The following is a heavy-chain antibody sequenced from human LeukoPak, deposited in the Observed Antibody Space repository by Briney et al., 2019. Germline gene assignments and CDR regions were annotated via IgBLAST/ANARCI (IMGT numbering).Heavy chain of an antibody. CDR1: GFTFSSYW. CDR3: ARDGTMVRGVEGDY. J-gene: IGHJ4*02. CDR2: IKQDGSEK. Sequence: PGGSLRLSCAASGFTFSSYWMTWVRQAPGKGLEWVANIKQDGSEKYYVDSAKGRFTISRDNAKNSLYLQMNSLRAEDTAVYYCARDGTMVRGVEGDYWGQGTLVTVSS. D-gene: IGHD3-10*01. V-gene: IGHV3-7*01.